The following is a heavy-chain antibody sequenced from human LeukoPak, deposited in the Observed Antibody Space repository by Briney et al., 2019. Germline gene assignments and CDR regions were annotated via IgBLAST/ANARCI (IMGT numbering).Heavy chain of an antibody. V-gene: IGHV3-23*01. CDR3: AKGIAAAEGYYYYYMDV. CDR2: ISGSGGST. J-gene: IGHJ6*03. CDR1: GFTFSSYA. Sequence: GGSLRLSCAASGFTFSSYAMSWVCQAPGRRLEWVSAISGSGGSTYYADSVKGRFTISRDNSKNTLYLQMNSLRAEDTAVYYCAKGIAAAEGYYYYYMDVWGKGTTVTVSS. D-gene: IGHD6-13*01.